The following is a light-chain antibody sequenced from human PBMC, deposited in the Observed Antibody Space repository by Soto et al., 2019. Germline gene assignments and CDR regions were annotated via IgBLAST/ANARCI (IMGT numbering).Light chain of an antibody. Sequence: VMTQSPTTLSVSPGVRATLSCRASQSVGSNLAWYQQNPGQAPRLLIYGASTRATGVPARFSGSGSATQFTLTISSLESEDFGFYYCQQYKQWPVSFGGGTQVEIK. CDR1: QSVGSN. CDR2: GAS. CDR3: QQYKQWPVS. J-gene: IGKJ4*01. V-gene: IGKV3-15*01.